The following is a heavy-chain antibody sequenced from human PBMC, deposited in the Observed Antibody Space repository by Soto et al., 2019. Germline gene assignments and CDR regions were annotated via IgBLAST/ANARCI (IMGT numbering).Heavy chain of an antibody. V-gene: IGHV6-1*01. D-gene: IGHD1-26*01. Sequence: SQTLTLTCAISGDSVSSNTAAWNWIRQSPSRGLEWLGRTYYRSKWYNDYAVSVKSRITISPDTSKNQFSLHLNSVTPEDTALYYCVRDVGFDFDYWGLGTLVTVSS. CDR3: VRDVGFDFDY. J-gene: IGHJ4*02. CDR2: TYYRSKWYN. CDR1: GDSVSSNTAA.